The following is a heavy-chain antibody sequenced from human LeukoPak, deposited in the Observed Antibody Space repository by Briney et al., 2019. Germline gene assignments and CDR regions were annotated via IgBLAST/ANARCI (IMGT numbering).Heavy chain of an antibody. CDR3: ARDQRVAYSSSWYGGAFDI. J-gene: IGHJ3*02. Sequence: GGSLRLSCAASGFTFSSYGMHWVRQAPGKGLEWVAVIWCDGSNKYYADSVKGRFTIFRDNSKNTLYLQMNSLRAEDTAVYYCARDQRVAYSSSWYGGAFDIWGQGTMVTVSS. V-gene: IGHV3-33*01. CDR2: IWCDGSNK. CDR1: GFTFSSYG. D-gene: IGHD6-13*01.